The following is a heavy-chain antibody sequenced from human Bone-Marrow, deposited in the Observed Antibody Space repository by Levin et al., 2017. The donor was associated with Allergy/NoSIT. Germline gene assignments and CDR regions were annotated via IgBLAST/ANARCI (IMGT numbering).Heavy chain of an antibody. CDR1: GFPFSNSA. CDR2: ISGSGDST. Sequence: LSLTCAASGFPFSNSAMSWVRPAPGKGLEWVSGISGSGDSTYDGDSVKGRFTISRDNSKNTLYLQMNSLRAEDTAVYYCAKERDCYGSGSLGNWGQGTLVTVSS. D-gene: IGHD3-10*01. V-gene: IGHV3-23*01. J-gene: IGHJ4*02. CDR3: AKERDCYGSGSLGN.